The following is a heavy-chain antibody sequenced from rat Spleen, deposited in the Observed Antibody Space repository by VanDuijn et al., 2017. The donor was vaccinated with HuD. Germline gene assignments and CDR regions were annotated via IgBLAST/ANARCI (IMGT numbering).Heavy chain of an antibody. V-gene: IGHV2-70*01. J-gene: IGHJ2*01. Sequence: VQVKESGPGLVQPSQTLSLTCTVSGVSFTDYSVHWVRQPPGKGLEWMGTIWNDGTTDYNSALKSRLSISRDTSKSQVFLKMNSLQTEDTAIYLCARDFDYWGQGVMVTVSS. CDR2: IWNDGTT. CDR1: GVSFTDYS. CDR3: ARDFDY.